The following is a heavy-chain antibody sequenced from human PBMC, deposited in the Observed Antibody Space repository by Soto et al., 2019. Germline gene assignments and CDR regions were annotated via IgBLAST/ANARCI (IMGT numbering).Heavy chain of an antibody. D-gene: IGHD2-21*02. Sequence: ASVKVSCKASGYTFTSYYMHWVRQAPGQGLEWMGIINPSGGSTSYAQKFQGRVTMTRDTSTSTVYMELSSLRSEDTAVYYCARASKYCGGDCPDAFDIWGQGTTVTVSS. CDR2: INPSGGST. J-gene: IGHJ3*02. CDR3: ARASKYCGGDCPDAFDI. V-gene: IGHV1-46*01. CDR1: GYTFTSYY.